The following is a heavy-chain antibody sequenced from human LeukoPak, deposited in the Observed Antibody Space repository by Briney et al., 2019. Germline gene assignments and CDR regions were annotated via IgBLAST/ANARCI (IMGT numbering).Heavy chain of an antibody. Sequence: ASVKVSCKASGYTITDYYIHWVRQAPGQGLEWMGWINPNSGGTNYAQTFEGRVTMTTDTSINTAYVELTSLTSDDTAVYFCARAHYLRLYFFDYWGQGTLVTASS. CDR3: ARAHYLRLYFFDY. D-gene: IGHD3-10*01. J-gene: IGHJ4*02. V-gene: IGHV1-2*02. CDR1: GYTITDYY. CDR2: INPNSGGT.